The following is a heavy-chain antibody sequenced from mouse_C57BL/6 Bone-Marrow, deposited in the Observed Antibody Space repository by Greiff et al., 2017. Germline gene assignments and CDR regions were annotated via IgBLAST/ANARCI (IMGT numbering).Heavy chain of an antibody. Sequence: DVHLVESGPELVKPGDSVKISCKASGYSFTGYFMNWVMQSPGKSLEWIGRINPYNGDTFYNQKFKGKATLTVDKSSSTAHMELRSLTSEDAAVYYCARYLYAMDYWGQGTSVTVSS. CDR2: INPYNGDT. CDR1: GYSFTGYF. CDR3: ARYLYAMDY. D-gene: IGHD5-1*01. V-gene: IGHV1-20*01. J-gene: IGHJ4*01.